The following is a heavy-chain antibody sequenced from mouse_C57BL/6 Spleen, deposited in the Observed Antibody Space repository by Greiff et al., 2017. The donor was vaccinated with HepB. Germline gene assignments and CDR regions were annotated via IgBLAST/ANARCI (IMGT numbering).Heavy chain of an antibody. CDR3: ARSEYSNFYYYAMDY. CDR1: GFTFTDYY. D-gene: IGHD2-5*01. CDR2: VYPYNGGT. V-gene: IGHV1-36*01. Sequence: EVQLQQSGPVLVKPGPSVKISCKASGFTFTDYYMHWVKQSHGKSLEWIGLVYPYNGGTSYNQKFKGQTTLTVDTSSSTSYMELNSLTSEDSAVYYCARSEYSNFYYYAMDYWGQGTSVTVSS. J-gene: IGHJ4*01.